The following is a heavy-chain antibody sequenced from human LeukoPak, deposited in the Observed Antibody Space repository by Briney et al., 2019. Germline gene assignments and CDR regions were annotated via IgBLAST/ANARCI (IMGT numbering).Heavy chain of an antibody. Sequence: GSLRLSCAASGFTFSSYAMSWVRQAPGKGLEWVSAISGSGGSTYYADSVKGRFTISRDNSKNTLYLQMNSLRAEDTAVYYCAKDPFYYYDSSGPDWFDPWGQGTLVTVSS. V-gene: IGHV3-23*01. CDR3: AKDPFYYYDSSGPDWFDP. D-gene: IGHD3-22*01. CDR1: GFTFSSYA. J-gene: IGHJ5*02. CDR2: ISGSGGST.